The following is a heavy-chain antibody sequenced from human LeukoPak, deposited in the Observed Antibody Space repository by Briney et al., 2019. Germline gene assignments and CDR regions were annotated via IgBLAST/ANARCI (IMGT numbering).Heavy chain of an antibody. CDR3: ARVVSYCSGGSCYPRHAFDI. V-gene: IGHV1-2*02. Sequence: ASVKVSCKASGYSFTAQYMHWLRQAPGQGLEWMGWINPNNGDTKYAQSFLGRVIMTRDTSTTTAYMELSSLRSDDTAVYYCARVVSYCSGGSCYPRHAFDIWGQGTMVTVSS. CDR2: INPNNGDT. J-gene: IGHJ3*02. CDR1: GYSFTAQY. D-gene: IGHD2-15*01.